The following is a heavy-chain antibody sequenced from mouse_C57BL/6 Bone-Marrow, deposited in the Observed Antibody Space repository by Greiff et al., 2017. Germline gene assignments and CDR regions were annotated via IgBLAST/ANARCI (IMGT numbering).Heavy chain of an antibody. V-gene: IGHV3-6*01. Sequence: EVKLEESGPGLVKPSQSLSLTCSVTGYSITSGYYWNWIRQFPGNKLEWMGYISYDGSNNYNPSLKNRISITRDTSKNQFFLKLNSVTTEDTATYYCARGFITTVVDYWYFDVWGTGTTVTVSS. J-gene: IGHJ1*03. D-gene: IGHD1-1*01. CDR2: ISYDGSN. CDR1: GYSITSGYY. CDR3: ARGFITTVVDYWYFDV.